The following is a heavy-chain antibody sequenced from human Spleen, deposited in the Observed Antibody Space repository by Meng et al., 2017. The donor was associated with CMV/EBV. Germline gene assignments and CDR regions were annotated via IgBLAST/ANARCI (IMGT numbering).Heavy chain of an antibody. CDR1: GGSISSSSYY. V-gene: IGHV4-39*07. CDR2: IYYSGST. CDR3: ARTFSSTSCPDY. Sequence: SETLSLTCTVSGGSISSSSYYWGWIRQPPGKGLEWIGSIYYSGSTYYNPSLKSRVTISVDTSKNQFSLKLSSVTAADTAVYYCARTFSSTSCPDYWGQGTLVTVSS. D-gene: IGHD2-2*01. J-gene: IGHJ4*02.